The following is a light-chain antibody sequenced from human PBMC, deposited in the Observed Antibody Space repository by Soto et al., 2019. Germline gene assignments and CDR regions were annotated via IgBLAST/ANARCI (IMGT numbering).Light chain of an antibody. Sequence: DIQMTQSPSSLSASVGDRVTITCRASQSISTYLNWYQRKPGKAPNLLIYDASSLQSGVPSRFSGSGSGTDFTLTISSLQPEDFATYYCQQSYSIPWTFGQGTKVEMK. CDR1: QSISTY. CDR3: QQSYSIPWT. J-gene: IGKJ1*01. V-gene: IGKV1-39*01. CDR2: DAS.